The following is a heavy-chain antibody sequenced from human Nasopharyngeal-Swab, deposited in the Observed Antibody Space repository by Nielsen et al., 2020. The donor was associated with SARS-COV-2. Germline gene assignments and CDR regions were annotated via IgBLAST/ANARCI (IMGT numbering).Heavy chain of an antibody. CDR3: ARARSTIFGVVQSFDY. V-gene: IGHV4-59*12. CDR2: IYYSGST. Sequence: SETLSLTCTVSGGSISSYYWSWIRQPPGKGLEWIGYIYYSGSTYYNPSLKSRVTISVDTSKNQFSLKLSSVTAADTAVYYCARARSTIFGVVQSFDYWGQGTLVTVSS. CDR1: GGSISSYY. J-gene: IGHJ4*02. D-gene: IGHD3-3*01.